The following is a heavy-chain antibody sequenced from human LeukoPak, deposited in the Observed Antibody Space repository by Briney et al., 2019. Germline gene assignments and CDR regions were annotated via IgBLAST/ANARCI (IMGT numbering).Heavy chain of an antibody. J-gene: IGHJ6*03. Sequence: SETLSLTCTVSGGSISNYDWSWIRQPAGKGLEWIGRIYTSGSTNYNPSHKSRVTMSEDTSKKQFSLKLSSVTAADTAVYYCARVRGFGADYYYYYMDVWGKGTTVIVSS. D-gene: IGHD3-10*01. CDR1: GGSISNYD. V-gene: IGHV4-4*07. CDR3: ARVRGFGADYYYYYMDV. CDR2: IYTSGST.